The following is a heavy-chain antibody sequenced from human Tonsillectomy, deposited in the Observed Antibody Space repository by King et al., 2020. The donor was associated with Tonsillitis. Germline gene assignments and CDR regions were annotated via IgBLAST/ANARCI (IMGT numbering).Heavy chain of an antibody. CDR3: TRDDFWSNDY. D-gene: IGHD3-3*01. J-gene: IGHJ4*02. CDR1: GFTFSSYW. CDR2: LKQDGSGK. Sequence: VQLVESGGGLVQPGGSLRLSCAASGFTFSSYWMSWVRQAPGKGLEWVANLKQDGSGKYYVDSVKGRFTILRDNAKNSLYLLMNSLRADDTAVYYCTRDDFWSNDYWGQGTLVTVSS. V-gene: IGHV3-7*01.